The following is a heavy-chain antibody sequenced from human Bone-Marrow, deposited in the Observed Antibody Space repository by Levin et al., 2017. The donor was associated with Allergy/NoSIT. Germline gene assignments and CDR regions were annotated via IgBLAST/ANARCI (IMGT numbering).Heavy chain of an antibody. J-gene: IGHJ4*02. CDR3: AKMGSEDFWSGYYDQLYFDY. V-gene: IGHV3-23*01. CDR1: GFTFSSYA. CDR2: ISGSGGST. D-gene: IGHD3-3*01. Sequence: GGSLRLSCAASGFTFSSYAMSWVRQAPGKGLEWVSAISGSGGSTYYADSVKGRFTISRDNSKNTLYLQMNSLRAEDTAVYYCAKMGSEDFWSGYYDQLYFDYWGQGTLVTVSS.